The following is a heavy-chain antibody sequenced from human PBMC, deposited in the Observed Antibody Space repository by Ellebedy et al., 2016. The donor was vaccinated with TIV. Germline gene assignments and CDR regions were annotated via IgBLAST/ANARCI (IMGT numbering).Heavy chain of an antibody. CDR2: LMPILGLA. CDR3: ATDGGSAEVERRETLSY. CDR1: GGSFSTYA. Sequence: AASVTVSCKASGGSFSTYAISWVRQAPGQGLEWMGRLMPILGLASYAQHFQGRVTITADKSTSTAYMELSSLRSEDAALYYCATDGGSAEVERRETLSYWGLGTLVTVSS. D-gene: IGHD3-16*01. J-gene: IGHJ4*02. V-gene: IGHV1-69*04.